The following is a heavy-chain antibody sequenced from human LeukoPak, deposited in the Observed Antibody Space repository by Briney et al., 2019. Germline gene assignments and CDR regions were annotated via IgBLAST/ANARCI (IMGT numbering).Heavy chain of an antibody. CDR1: GYTFTGYY. J-gene: IGHJ4*02. D-gene: IGHD3-22*01. Sequence: ASVKVSCKASGYTFTGYYMHWVRQAPGQGLEWMGIINPSGGTTSYAQKFQGRVTMTRDTSTSTIYMELSSLRSGDTAVYYCARSLTGYYDSSGFWGQGTLVTVSS. CDR3: ARSLTGYYDSSGF. CDR2: INPSGGTT. V-gene: IGHV1-46*01.